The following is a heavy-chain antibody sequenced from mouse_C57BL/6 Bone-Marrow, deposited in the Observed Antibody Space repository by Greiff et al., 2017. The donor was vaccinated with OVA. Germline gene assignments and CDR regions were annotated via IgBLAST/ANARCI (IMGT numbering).Heavy chain of an antibody. D-gene: IGHD2-3*01. CDR1: GYTFTSYW. CDR3: ARDGWLLNYAMDY. V-gene: IGHV1-72*01. J-gene: IGHJ4*01. CDR2: IDPNSGGT. Sequence: QVQLKQPGAELVKPGASVKLSCKASGYTFTSYWMHWVKQRPGRGLEWIGRIDPNSGGTKYNEKFKSKATLTVDKPSSTAYMQLSSLTSEDSAVYYCARDGWLLNYAMDYWGQGTSVTVAS.